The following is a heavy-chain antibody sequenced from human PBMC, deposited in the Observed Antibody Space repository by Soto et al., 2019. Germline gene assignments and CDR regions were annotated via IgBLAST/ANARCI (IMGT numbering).Heavy chain of an antibody. CDR3: AKDQGIAAAGFDSWFDP. Sequence: GGSLRLSCAASGFTFSSYAMSWVRQAPGKGLEWVSAISGSGGSTYYADSVKGRLTISRDNSKNTLYLQMNSLRAEDTAVYYCAKDQGIAAAGFDSWFDPWGQGTLVTVSS. CDR1: GFTFSSYA. D-gene: IGHD6-13*01. J-gene: IGHJ5*02. V-gene: IGHV3-23*01. CDR2: ISGSGGST.